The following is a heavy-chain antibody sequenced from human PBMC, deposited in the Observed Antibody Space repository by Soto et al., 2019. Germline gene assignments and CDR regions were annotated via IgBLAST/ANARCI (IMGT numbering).Heavy chain of an antibody. D-gene: IGHD4-17*01. CDR3: ARDSLTTLDY. Sequence: PSETLSLTCAVSGGSISSSNWWSWVRQPPGKGLEWIGEIYHSGSTNYNPSLKSRVTISVDTSKNQFSLKLSSVTAADTAVYYCARDSLTTLDYWGQGTLVTVSS. CDR1: GGSISSSNW. V-gene: IGHV4-4*02. CDR2: IYHSGST. J-gene: IGHJ4*02.